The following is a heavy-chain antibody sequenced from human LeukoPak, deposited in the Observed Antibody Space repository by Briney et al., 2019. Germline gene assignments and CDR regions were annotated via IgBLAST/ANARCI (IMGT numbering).Heavy chain of an antibody. D-gene: IGHD2-2*01. Sequence: SETLSLTCTVSGGSISSSSSYWGWTRQPPGKGLEWIGSIYYSGSTYYNPSLKSRVTISVDTSKNQFSLKLSSVTAADTAVYYCAAIVVPAAPYWYFDLWGRGTLVTVSS. CDR1: GGSISSSSSY. CDR2: IYYSGST. V-gene: IGHV4-39*01. J-gene: IGHJ2*01. CDR3: AAIVVPAAPYWYFDL.